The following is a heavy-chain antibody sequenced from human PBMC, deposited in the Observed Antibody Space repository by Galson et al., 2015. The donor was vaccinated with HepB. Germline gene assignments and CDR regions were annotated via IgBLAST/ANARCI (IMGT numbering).Heavy chain of an antibody. J-gene: IGHJ4*02. V-gene: IGHV3-23*01. CDR1: GFTFSSYA. CDR2: ISDSGGST. Sequence: SLRLSCAASGFTFSSYAMSWVRQAPGKGLEWVSSISDSGGSTYYADSVKGRFTISRDNSKNTLYLQMNSLRVEDTATYYCAKIYGGNSGDDWGQGTLVTVSS. CDR3: AKIYGGNSGDD. D-gene: IGHD4-23*01.